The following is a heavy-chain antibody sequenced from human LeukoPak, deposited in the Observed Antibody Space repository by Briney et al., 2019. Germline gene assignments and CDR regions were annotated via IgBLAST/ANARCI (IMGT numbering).Heavy chain of an antibody. CDR2: INSDGSST. CDR3: AKGGWLDD. Sequence: GGSLRLSCAASGFTFSSYWMHWVRQAPGKGLGWVSRINSDGSSTKYADSVKGRFTISRENSNATLYLQMNSLRAEDTALYYCAKGGWLDDWGQGALVTVSS. D-gene: IGHD6-19*01. CDR1: GFTFSSYW. V-gene: IGHV3-74*03. J-gene: IGHJ4*02.